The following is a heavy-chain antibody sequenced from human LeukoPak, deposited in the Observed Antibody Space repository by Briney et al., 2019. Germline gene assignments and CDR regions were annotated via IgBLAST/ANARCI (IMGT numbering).Heavy chain of an antibody. CDR3: EVWDYYYYMDV. Sequence: PSETLSLTCTVSGGSISSSSYYWGWIRQPAGKGLEWIGSIYYSGSTYYNPSLKSRVTISVDTSKNQFSLKLSSVTAADTAVYYCEVWDYYYYMDVWGKGTTVTVSS. V-gene: IGHV4-39*01. D-gene: IGHD1-14*01. J-gene: IGHJ6*03. CDR1: GGSISSSSYY. CDR2: IYYSGST.